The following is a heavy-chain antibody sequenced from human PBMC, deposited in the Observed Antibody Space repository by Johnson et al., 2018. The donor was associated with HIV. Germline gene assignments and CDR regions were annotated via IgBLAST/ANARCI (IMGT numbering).Heavy chain of an antibody. CDR1: GFSFSSYA. Sequence: QVQLVESGGGVVQPGRSLRLSCAASGFSFSSYAMHWVRQAPGKGLEWVALMSFDGSNKYYADSVKGRFTISRDNSKNTLYLQMNSRRTEDTAVYYCATEACGVHGTLRFLEWSDGFDICGQGTMVTVSS. V-gene: IGHV3-30*04. CDR3: ATEACGVHGTLRFLEWSDGFDI. J-gene: IGHJ3*02. D-gene: IGHD3-3*01. CDR2: MSFDGSNK.